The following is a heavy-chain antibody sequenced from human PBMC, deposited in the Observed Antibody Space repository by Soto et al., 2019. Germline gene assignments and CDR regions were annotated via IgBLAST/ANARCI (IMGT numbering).Heavy chain of an antibody. CDR3: VRDASSGYRGWWDP. CDR1: GYTFTSYG. Sequence: QVQLVQSGTEVKKPGASLMVSCKTSGYTFTSYGISWVRQAPGQGLEWMGLISPYNGDTIYARKFQGRVIVTADTDTRTVYMELRSLRSDDTAVYYCVRDASSGYRGWWDPWGQVTLVTVSS. D-gene: IGHD5-18*01. V-gene: IGHV1-18*01. CDR2: ISPYNGDT. J-gene: IGHJ5*02.